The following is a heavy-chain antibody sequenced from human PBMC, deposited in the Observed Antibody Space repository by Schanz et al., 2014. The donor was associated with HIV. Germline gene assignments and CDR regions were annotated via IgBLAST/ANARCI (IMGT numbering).Heavy chain of an antibody. V-gene: IGHV3-30*18. CDR2: ISYDGTKK. CDR1: AFNFDSYG. CDR3: AKDGNLYDSRYRGKGNYYHYYGMDV. J-gene: IGHJ6*02. D-gene: IGHD3-22*01. Sequence: QVQLVESGGGVVQPGRSLRLSCVASAFNFDSYGMHWVRQAPGKGLEWVAVISYDGTKKHYADSVKGRFTISRDNSKNTLYLQVKRLRTEDTAVYFCAKDGNLYDSRYRGKGNYYHYYGMDVWGQGTTVTVS.